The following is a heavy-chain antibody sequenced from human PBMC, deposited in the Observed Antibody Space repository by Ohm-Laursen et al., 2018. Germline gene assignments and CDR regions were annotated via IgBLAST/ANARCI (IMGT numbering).Heavy chain of an antibody. V-gene: IGHV1-8*01. CDR3: ARGHSSWYRYFQY. D-gene: IGHD6-13*01. CDR1: GYTFSSYD. J-gene: IGHJ1*01. Sequence: SVKVSCKASGYTFSSYDINWVRQAAGQGPEWMGWMSPNSDNTGYAPKFQGRVTMARNTSISTAYLELSSLRSEDTAVYYCARGHSSWYRYFQYWGQGTLVTVSS. CDR2: MSPNSDNT.